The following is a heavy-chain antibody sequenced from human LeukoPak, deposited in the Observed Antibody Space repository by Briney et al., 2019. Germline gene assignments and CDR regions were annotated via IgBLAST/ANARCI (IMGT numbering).Heavy chain of an antibody. CDR1: GYTFTVYY. J-gene: IGHJ4*02. CDR2: INPNSGGT. V-gene: IGHV1-2*02. Sequence: APVKVSCKSSGYTFTVYYMHWVRQAPGQGLEWMGWINPNSGGTNYAQKFQGRVTMTRDTSISTAYMELSRLRSDDTAVYYCARDLRYYYDSSGYAFDYWGQGTLVTVSS. CDR3: ARDLRYYYDSSGYAFDY. D-gene: IGHD3-22*01.